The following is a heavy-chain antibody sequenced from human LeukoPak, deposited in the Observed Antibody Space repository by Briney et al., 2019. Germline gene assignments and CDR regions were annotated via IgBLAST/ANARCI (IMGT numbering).Heavy chain of an antibody. CDR3: TRGLKGNYYSGSGTYRWFAP. D-gene: IGHD3-10*01. CDR1: GYTFTNYD. Sequence: ASVKVSCKASGYTFTNYDVNWVRQATGQGFEWMGWMNPKSNNRGYAQKFQGRVTITTDTSISTTYMELSSLRSDDTAVYYCTRGLKGNYYSGSGTYRWFAPWGQGTLVTVSS. CDR2: MNPKSNNR. J-gene: IGHJ5*02. V-gene: IGHV1-8*03.